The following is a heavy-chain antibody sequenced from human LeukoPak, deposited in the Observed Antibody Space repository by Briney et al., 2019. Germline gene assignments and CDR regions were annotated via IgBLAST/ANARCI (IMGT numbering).Heavy chain of an antibody. Sequence: GASVKVSCKASGYTFTSYYMHWVRQAPGQGLEWMGGIIPIFGTANYAQKFQGRVTITTDESTSTAYMELSSLRSEDTAVYYCGTTLLGGYYYYYMDVWGKGTTVTVSS. CDR3: GTTLLGGYYYYYMDV. V-gene: IGHV1-69*05. D-gene: IGHD1-7*01. J-gene: IGHJ6*03. CDR1: GYTFTSYY. CDR2: IIPIFGTA.